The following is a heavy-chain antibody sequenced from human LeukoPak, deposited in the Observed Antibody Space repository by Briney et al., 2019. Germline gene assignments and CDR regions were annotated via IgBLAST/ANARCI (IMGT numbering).Heavy chain of an antibody. CDR2: IYHSGST. CDR1: GYSISSGYY. V-gene: IGHV4-38-2*02. Sequence: SETLSLTCTVSGYSISSGYYWGWIRQPPGKGLEWIGSIYHSGSTYYNPSLKSRVTISVDTSKNQFSLKLSSVTAADTAVYYCARDRGPYSSSSGWDYWGQGTLVTVSS. J-gene: IGHJ4*02. CDR3: ARDRGPYSSSSGWDY. D-gene: IGHD6-6*01.